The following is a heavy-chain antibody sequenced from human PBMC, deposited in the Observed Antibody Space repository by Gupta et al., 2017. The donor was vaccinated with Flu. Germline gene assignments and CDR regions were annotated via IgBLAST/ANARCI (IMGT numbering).Heavy chain of an antibody. CDR1: FTFSTYA. CDR3: AREIVGGAFDI. V-gene: IGHV3-33*01. Sequence: FTFSTYAMHWVRQAPGKGLEWVAVIWYDGNNKYYTDSVKGRFTISRDNSKNTLDLQMNSLRAEDSAVYYCAREIVGGAFDIWGQGTMVTVSS. J-gene: IGHJ3*02. D-gene: IGHD3-16*01. CDR2: IWYDGNNK.